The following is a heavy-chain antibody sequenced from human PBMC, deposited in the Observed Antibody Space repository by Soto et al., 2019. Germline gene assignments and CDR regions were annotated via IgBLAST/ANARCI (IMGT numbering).Heavy chain of an antibody. D-gene: IGHD1-1*01. CDR2: IYYSGST. V-gene: IGHV4-31*03. CDR3: AREVRPDWNQTFDP. Sequence: QVQLQESGPGLVKPSQTLSLTCTVSGGSISSGGYSWSWILQHPGTGLEWIGYIYYSGSTYYNPFLKRRVTISVDTSKNQFSLKLSYVTAADTAVYYCAREVRPDWNQTFDPWGQGTVVTVSS. CDR1: GGSISSGGYS. J-gene: IGHJ5*02.